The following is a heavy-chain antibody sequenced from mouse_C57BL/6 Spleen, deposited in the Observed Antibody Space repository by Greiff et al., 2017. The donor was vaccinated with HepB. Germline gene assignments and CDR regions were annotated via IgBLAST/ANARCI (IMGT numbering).Heavy chain of an antibody. CDR3: ARDDPADWYFDV. J-gene: IGHJ1*03. CDR2: ISDGGSYT. Sequence: EVQGVESGGGLVKPGGSLKLSCAASGFTFSSYAMSWVRQTPEKRLEWVATISDGGSYTYYPDNVKGRFTISRDNAKNNLYLQMSHLKSEDTAMYYCARDDPADWYFDVWGTGTTVTVSS. CDR1: GFTFSSYA. V-gene: IGHV5-4*01.